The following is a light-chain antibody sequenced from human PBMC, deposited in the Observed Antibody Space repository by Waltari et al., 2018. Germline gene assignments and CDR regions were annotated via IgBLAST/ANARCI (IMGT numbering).Light chain of an antibody. J-gene: IGLJ1*01. Sequence: QSALTQPASVSGSPGQSITISCTVTRSDVGGYNYVSWYQQHPGKAPKLMIYEVSNRPSGVSNRFSGSKSGNTASLTISGLQAEDEADYYCSSYTSSSSYVFGTGTKVTVL. CDR3: SSYTSSSSYV. CDR1: RSDVGGYNY. CDR2: EVS. V-gene: IGLV2-14*01.